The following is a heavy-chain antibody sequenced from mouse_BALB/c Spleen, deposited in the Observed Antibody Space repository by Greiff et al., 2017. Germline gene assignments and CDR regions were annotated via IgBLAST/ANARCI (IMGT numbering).Heavy chain of an antibody. CDR1: GFTFTDYY. CDR2: IRNKANGYTT. V-gene: IGHV7-3*02. J-gene: IGHJ2*01. Sequence: EVMLVESGGGLVQPGGSLRLSCATSGFTFTDYYMSWVRQPPGKALEWLGFIRNKANGYTTEYSASVKGRFTISRDNSQSILYLQMNTLRAEDSATYYCARDNMITILYYFDYWGQGTTLSVSS. CDR3: ARDNMITILYYFDY. D-gene: IGHD2-4*01.